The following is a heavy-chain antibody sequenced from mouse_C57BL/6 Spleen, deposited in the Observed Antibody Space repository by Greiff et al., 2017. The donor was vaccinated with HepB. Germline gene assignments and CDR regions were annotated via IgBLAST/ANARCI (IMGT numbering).Heavy chain of an antibody. D-gene: IGHD1-1*01. Sequence: ESGPGLVQPSQSLSLTCSVTGYSITSGYYWNWIRQFPGNKLEWMGYISYDGSNNYNPSLKNRISITRDTSKNQFFLKLNSVTTEDTATYYCARAITTSYYAMDYWGQGTSVTVSS. CDR2: ISYDGSN. V-gene: IGHV3-6*01. CDR1: GYSITSGYY. CDR3: ARAITTSYYAMDY. J-gene: IGHJ4*01.